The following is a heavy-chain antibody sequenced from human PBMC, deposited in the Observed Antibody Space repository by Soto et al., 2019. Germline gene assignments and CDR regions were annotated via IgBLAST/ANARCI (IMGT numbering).Heavy chain of an antibody. V-gene: IGHV3-23*01. Sequence: GGSLRLSCAASGFTFPNYAMSWVRQAPGKGLEWVSAISGSGDSTYYADSVKGRFTISRDNSKNTLYLEMNSLSGEDTAVYYCAKDQEGRWSTHLGFDYWGQGTLVTVSS. CDR2: ISGSGDST. D-gene: IGHD1-1*01. CDR1: GFTFPNYA. J-gene: IGHJ4*02. CDR3: AKDQEGRWSTHLGFDY.